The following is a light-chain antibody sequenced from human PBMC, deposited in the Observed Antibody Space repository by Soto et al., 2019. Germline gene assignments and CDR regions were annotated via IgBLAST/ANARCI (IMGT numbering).Light chain of an antibody. CDR2: EGS. CDR3: CSYAGSSTFDV. J-gene: IGLJ1*01. CDR1: SSDVGSYNL. Sequence: QSVLTQPASVSGSPGESITISCTGTSSDVGSYNLVSWYQQHPGKAPKLMIYEGSKRPSGVSNRFSGSKSGNTASLTISELQAEDVADYYCCSYAGSSTFDVFGTGTKVTVL. V-gene: IGLV2-23*03.